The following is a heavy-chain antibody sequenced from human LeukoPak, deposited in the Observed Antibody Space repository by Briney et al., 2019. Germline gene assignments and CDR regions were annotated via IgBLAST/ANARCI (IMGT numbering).Heavy chain of an antibody. V-gene: IGHV3-9*01. Sequence: GGSLRLSCAASGFTFDDYAMHWVRQAPGKGLEWVSGISWNSGSIGYADSVKGRFTISRDNAKNSLYLQMNSLRAEDTALYYCAKGETHDSSGYYFDYWGQGTLVTVSS. CDR1: GFTFDDYA. CDR2: ISWNSGSI. J-gene: IGHJ4*02. D-gene: IGHD3-22*01. CDR3: AKGETHDSSGYYFDY.